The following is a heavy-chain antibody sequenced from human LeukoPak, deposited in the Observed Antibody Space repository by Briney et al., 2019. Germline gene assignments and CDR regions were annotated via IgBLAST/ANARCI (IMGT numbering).Heavy chain of an antibody. J-gene: IGHJ3*02. CDR1: GFSFSNAW. CDR3: ARDPDLAQAFDI. CDR2: IKSKTNGGTT. D-gene: IGHD3-16*01. Sequence: GGSLRLSCVASGFSFSNAWMSWVRQAPGKGLEWVGRIKSKTNGGTTDYAAPVKGRFTISRDDSKNTLYLQMNSLKPEDTAVYYCARDPDLAQAFDIWGQGTMVTVSS. V-gene: IGHV3-15*01.